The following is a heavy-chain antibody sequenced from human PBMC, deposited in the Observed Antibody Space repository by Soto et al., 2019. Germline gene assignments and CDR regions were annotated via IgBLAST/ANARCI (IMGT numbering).Heavy chain of an antibody. CDR2: IYWDDEK. D-gene: IGHD3-10*01. Sequence: QITLKESGPTLVKPTQTLTLTCTFSGFSLSTSGVGVGWIRQPPGKALEWLALIYWDDEKRYSPPLKSRLTITKDTSKNQVVLTMNNMDPVDTATYYCAHRRVGYYGSGSYRHYYYDGMDVWGQGTTVTVSS. CDR1: GFSLSTSGVG. V-gene: IGHV2-5*02. CDR3: AHRRVGYYGSGSYRHYYYDGMDV. J-gene: IGHJ6*02.